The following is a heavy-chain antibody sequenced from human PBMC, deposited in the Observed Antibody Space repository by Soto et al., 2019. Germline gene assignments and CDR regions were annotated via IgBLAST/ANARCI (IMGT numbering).Heavy chain of an antibody. V-gene: IGHV3-48*01. D-gene: IGHD3-3*01. J-gene: IGHJ4*02. Sequence: GGSLRLSCAASGFTFSSYSMNWVRQAPGKGLEWVSYISSSSTIYYADSVKGRFTISRDNAKNSLYLQMDSLRAEDTAVYYCASRGDYDFWSGPDYWGQGTLVTVSS. CDR2: ISSSSTI. CDR1: GFTFSSYS. CDR3: ASRGDYDFWSGPDY.